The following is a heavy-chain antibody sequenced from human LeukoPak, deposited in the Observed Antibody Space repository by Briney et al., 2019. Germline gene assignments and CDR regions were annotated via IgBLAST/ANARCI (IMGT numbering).Heavy chain of an antibody. CDR1: GGSISSGGYY. D-gene: IGHD3-9*01. CDR2: IYHSGST. CDR3: ARDVDWLL. Sequence: NPSETLSLTCTVSGGSISSGGYYWSWIRQPPGKGLEWIGYIYHSGSTYYNPSLKSRVTISVDRSKNQFSLKLSSVTAADTAVYYCARDVDWLLWGQGTWVTVSS. V-gene: IGHV4-30-2*01. J-gene: IGHJ4*02.